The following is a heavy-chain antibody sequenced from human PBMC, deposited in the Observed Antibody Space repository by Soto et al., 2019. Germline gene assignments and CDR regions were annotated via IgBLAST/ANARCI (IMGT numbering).Heavy chain of an antibody. D-gene: IGHD3-3*01. CDR2: IYRGGST. CDR3: ASSLWVRYYDFWSGALFGY. V-gene: IGHV3-66*01. J-gene: IGHJ4*02. CDR1: GFTVSSNY. Sequence: GGSLRLSCAASGFTVSSNYMSWVRQAPGKGLEWVSVIYRGGSTYYADSVKGRFTISRDNSKNTLYLQMNSLRAEDTAVYYCASSLWVRYYDFWSGALFGYWGQGTLVTVSS.